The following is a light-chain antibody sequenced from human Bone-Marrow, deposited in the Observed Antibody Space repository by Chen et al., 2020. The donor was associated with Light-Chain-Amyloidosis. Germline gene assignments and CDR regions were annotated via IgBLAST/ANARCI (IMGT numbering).Light chain of an antibody. Sequence: DIQMTQSPSSLSASVGDRVTITCRASQSISSYLNWYQQKPGKAPKLLIYAASSLQSGVPSRFSGSGSGTDFTLTISSLQPEDFATYYCQQTYSIPFTFGPGIKVDIK. CDR1: QSISSY. CDR2: AAS. J-gene: IGKJ3*01. CDR3: QQTYSIPFT. V-gene: IGKV1-39*01.